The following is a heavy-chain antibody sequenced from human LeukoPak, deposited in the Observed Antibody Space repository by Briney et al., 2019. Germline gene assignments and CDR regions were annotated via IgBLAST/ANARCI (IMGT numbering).Heavy chain of an antibody. D-gene: IGHD3-10*02. CDR1: GFTFSSHG. J-gene: IGHJ6*04. V-gene: IGHV3-48*04. CDR3: AELGITMIGGV. Sequence: GGSLRLSCAASGFTFSSHGMNWVRQAPGKGLEWDSYISSSGSTIYYADSVKGRFTISRDNAKNSLYLQMNSLRAEDTAVYYCAELGITMIGGVWGKGTTVTISS. CDR2: ISSSGSTI.